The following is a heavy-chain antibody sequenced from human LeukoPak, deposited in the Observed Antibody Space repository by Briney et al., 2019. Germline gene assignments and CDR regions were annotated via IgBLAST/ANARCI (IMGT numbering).Heavy chain of an antibody. J-gene: IGHJ5*02. V-gene: IGHV3-74*01. CDR2: INSAGSSS. Sequence: GGSLRLSCAASGLTSSSYWMHWVRQAPGKGLMWVSRINSAGSSSSYADSVKGRFTISRDNAKNTLYLQMNSLRAEDTAVYYCARGDTLPGGLDPWGQGTLVTVSS. D-gene: IGHD1-26*01. CDR3: ARGDTLPGGLDP. CDR1: GLTSSSYW.